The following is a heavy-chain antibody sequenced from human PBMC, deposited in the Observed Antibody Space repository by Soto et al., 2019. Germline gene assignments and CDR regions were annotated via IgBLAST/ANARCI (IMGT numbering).Heavy chain of an antibody. CDR1: GFTFSDYY. D-gene: IGHD4-4*01. V-gene: IGHV3-11*01. CDR2: ISSSGSTI. CDR3: ARRSWHYSNFGGARYYYYYMDV. J-gene: IGHJ6*03. Sequence: GGSLRLSCAASGFTFSDYYMSWIRQAPGKGLEWVSYISSSGSTIYYADSVKGRFTISRDNAKNSLYLQMNSLRAEDTAVYYCARRSWHYSNFGGARYYYYYMDVWGKGTTVTVSS.